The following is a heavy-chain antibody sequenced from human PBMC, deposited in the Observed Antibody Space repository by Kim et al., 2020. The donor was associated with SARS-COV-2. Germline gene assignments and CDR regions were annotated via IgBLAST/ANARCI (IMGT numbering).Heavy chain of an antibody. Sequence: KYYSTSLKTRLTISKDTSKNQVVLTMTNMDPVDTATYYCARTITTHGFDYWGQGTLVTVSS. D-gene: IGHD4-4*01. V-gene: IGHV2-70*01. CDR2: K. J-gene: IGHJ4*02. CDR3: ARTITTHGFDY.